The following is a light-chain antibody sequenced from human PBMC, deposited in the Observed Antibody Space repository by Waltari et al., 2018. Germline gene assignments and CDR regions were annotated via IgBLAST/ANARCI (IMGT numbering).Light chain of an antibody. CDR3: QKYNSAPPT. CDR2: AAS. Sequence: IQMTPSPSSLSASVEDRVTITCRASQVIVIFLAWYQQNPGTDPKLLIYAASTTQLGVPSRFRGSGSGTDFTLTITSLQAEDVATYYCQKYNSAPPTFGQGTKVEIK. J-gene: IGKJ2*01. V-gene: IGKV1-27*01. CDR1: QVIVIF.